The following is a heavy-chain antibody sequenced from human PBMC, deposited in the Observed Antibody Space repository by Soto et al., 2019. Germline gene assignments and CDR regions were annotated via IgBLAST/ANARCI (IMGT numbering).Heavy chain of an antibody. CDR1: GGSISSGGYY. V-gene: IGHV4-31*03. CDR2: IYYSGST. D-gene: IGHD2-15*01. CDR3: ARDWRGGSCYSFGYGMGG. J-gene: IGHJ6*01. Sequence: SETLSLTCTVSGGSISSGGYYWSWIRQHPGKGLEWIGYIYYSGSTYYNPSLKSRVTISVDTSKNQFSLKLSSVTAAATAVYYWARDWRGGSCYSFGYGMGGWGQGTTVTVSS.